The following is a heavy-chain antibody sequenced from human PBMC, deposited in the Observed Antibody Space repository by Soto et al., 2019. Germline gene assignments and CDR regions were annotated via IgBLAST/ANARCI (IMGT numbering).Heavy chain of an antibody. V-gene: IGHV3-48*02. CDR1: GFTFSSYS. Sequence: EVQLVESGGGLVQPGGSLRLSCAASGFTFSSYSMNWVRQAPGKGLEWVSYISSSSSTIYYADSVKGRFTISRDNAKNSLYLQMNSLRDEDTAVYYCARDGLSRYQLLSLSPGMDVWGQGTTVTVSS. J-gene: IGHJ6*02. CDR3: ARDGLSRYQLLSLSPGMDV. D-gene: IGHD2-2*01. CDR2: ISSSSSTI.